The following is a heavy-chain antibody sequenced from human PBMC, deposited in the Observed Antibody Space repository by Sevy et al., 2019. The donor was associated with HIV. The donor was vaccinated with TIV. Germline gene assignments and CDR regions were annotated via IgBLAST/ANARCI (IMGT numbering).Heavy chain of an antibody. CDR1: GFTFSKAW. D-gene: IGHD3-3*01. CDR2: IKSNTDGGTT. J-gene: IGHJ4*02. CDR3: TTKKDFWSGYFYFDY. Sequence: LGGSLRLSCAASGFTFSKAWMSWVRQAPGKGLEWVGRIKSNTDGGTTDYTEPVKGRLTISRDDSKNTLNLQVNSLKTDDTAVYYCTTKKDFWSGYFYFDYWGQGTLVTVSS. V-gene: IGHV3-15*01.